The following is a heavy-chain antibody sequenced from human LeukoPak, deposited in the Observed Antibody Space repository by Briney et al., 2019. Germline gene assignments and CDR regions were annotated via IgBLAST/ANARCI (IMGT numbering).Heavy chain of an antibody. CDR2: IIPIFGTA. J-gene: IGHJ3*02. CDR3: ARRPYYYGSGSYEGALDI. Sequence: SVKVSCKASGGTFSSYAISWVRQAPGQGLDWMGGIIPIFGTANYAQNSQGRVTITADKSMSTAYMELSSLRSEDTAVYYCARRPYYYGSGSYEGALDIWGQGTMVIVSS. CDR1: GGTFSSYA. V-gene: IGHV1-69*06. D-gene: IGHD3-10*01.